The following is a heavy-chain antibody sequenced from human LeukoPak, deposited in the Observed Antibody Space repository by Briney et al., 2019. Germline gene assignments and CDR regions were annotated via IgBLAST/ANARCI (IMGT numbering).Heavy chain of an antibody. V-gene: IGHV4-59*08. Sequence: PSETLSLTCTVSGGSISSYYWSWIRQPPGKGLEWIGYIYYSGSTNYNPSLKSRVTISVDTSKNQFSLKLSSVTAADTAVYYCARRVVLWFGDSPAWFDPWGQGTLVTVSS. CDR2: IYYSGST. D-gene: IGHD3-10*01. CDR1: GGSISSYY. CDR3: ARRVVLWFGDSPAWFDP. J-gene: IGHJ5*02.